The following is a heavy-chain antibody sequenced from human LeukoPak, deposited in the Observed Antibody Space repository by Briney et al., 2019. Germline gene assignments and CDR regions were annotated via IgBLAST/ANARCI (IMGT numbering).Heavy chain of an antibody. CDR2: IYYSGST. CDR1: GGSISSSSYY. D-gene: IGHD3-22*01. Sequence: SETLSLTCTVSGGSISSSSYYWGWIRQPPGKGLEWIGSIYYSGSTYYNPSLKSRVTISVDTSKNQFSLNLISVTAADTAIYYCARVSSGGYFHTYYFDYWGQGTLVTVSS. V-gene: IGHV4-39*07. J-gene: IGHJ4*02. CDR3: ARVSSGGYFHTYYFDY.